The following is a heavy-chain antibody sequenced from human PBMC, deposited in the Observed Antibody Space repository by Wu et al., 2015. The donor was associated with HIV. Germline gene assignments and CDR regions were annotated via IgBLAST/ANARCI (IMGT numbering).Heavy chain of an antibody. J-gene: IGHJ6*03. CDR2: IIPIFKTA. CDR1: GGTFSSYA. V-gene: IGHV1-69*05. Sequence: QVQLVQSGAEVKKPGSSVKVSCKASGGTFSSYAISWVRQAPGQGLEWMGGIIPIFKTANYAQKFQGRVTMTTDTSTSTAYMELRSLRSDDTAVYYCARDSMTTIFGVAEPNYYMDVWGKGTTVTVSS. CDR3: ARDSMTTIFGVAEPNYYMDV. D-gene: IGHD3-3*01.